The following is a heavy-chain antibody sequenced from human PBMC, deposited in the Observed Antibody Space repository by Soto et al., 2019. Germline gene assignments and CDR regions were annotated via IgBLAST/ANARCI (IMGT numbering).Heavy chain of an antibody. CDR1: GGSFSGYY. CDR2: INHSGST. Sequence: LSLTCAVYGGSFSGYYWTWIRQPPGTGLEWIGEINHSGSTNYNPSLKSRVTISVDTSKNQFSLKLTSVTAADTAVYYCARGSYNILTGYYLDYWGQGTLVTVSS. CDR3: ARGSYNILTGYYLDY. J-gene: IGHJ4*02. V-gene: IGHV4-34*01. D-gene: IGHD3-9*01.